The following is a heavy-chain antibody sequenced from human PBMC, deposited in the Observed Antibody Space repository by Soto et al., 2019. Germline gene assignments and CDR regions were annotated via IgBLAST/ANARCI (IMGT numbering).Heavy chain of an antibody. V-gene: IGHV1-24*01. CDR1: GYTLTELS. J-gene: IGHJ4*02. CDR2: FDPEDGET. Sequence: ASVKVSCKVSGYTLTELSMHCVRQAPGKGLEWMGGFDPEDGETIYAQKFQGRVTMTEDTSTDTAYMELSSLRSEDTAVYYCATSTKLNYYDSSGYSHWGQGTLVTVSS. D-gene: IGHD3-22*01. CDR3: ATSTKLNYYDSSGYSH.